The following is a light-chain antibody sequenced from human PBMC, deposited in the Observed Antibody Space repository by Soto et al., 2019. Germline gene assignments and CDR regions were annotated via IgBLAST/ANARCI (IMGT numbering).Light chain of an antibody. CDR2: DAS. J-gene: IGKJ5*01. V-gene: IGKV3-15*01. Sequence: EIVMTQSPATLSVSPGERATLSCRASQSVGSKLAWYQQKPGQAPRPLIYDASTRATGIPARFSGSGSGTEFTLTISSLQSEDFAVYYCQQYKNWPPITFGQGTRLEIK. CDR1: QSVGSK. CDR3: QQYKNWPPIT.